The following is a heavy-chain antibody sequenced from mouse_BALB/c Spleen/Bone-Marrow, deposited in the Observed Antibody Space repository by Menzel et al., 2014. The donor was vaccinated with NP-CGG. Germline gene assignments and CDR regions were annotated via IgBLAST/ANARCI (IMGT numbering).Heavy chain of an antibody. CDR3: ASPYGYEDYSAMDY. Sequence: VQLQQSGAGLAKPGASVKMSCKASGYTFTSYWMHWVKQRPGQVLEWIGYINPSTGYTEYNLKFKDKATLTADKSSSTAYIQLSSLTSEDSAVYYCASPYGYEDYSAMDYWGQGTSVTVSS. V-gene: IGHV1-7*01. J-gene: IGHJ4*01. D-gene: IGHD1-2*01. CDR1: GYTFTSYW. CDR2: INPSTGYT.